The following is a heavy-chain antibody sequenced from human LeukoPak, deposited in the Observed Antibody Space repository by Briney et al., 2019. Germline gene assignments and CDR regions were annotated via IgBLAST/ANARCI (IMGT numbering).Heavy chain of an antibody. V-gene: IGHV3-23*01. D-gene: IGHD6-19*01. CDR2: LSGSGGST. CDR1: GFTFSDSA. J-gene: IGHJ4*02. CDR3: AKVLGIAVAGKVDY. Sequence: GGSLRLSCAASGFTFSDSAMNWVRQAPGKGLEWVSSLSGSGGSTYYADSVKGRFTISRDNSKNTLYLQMNSLRHEDTAVYYCAKVLGIAVAGKVDYWGQGTLVTVSS.